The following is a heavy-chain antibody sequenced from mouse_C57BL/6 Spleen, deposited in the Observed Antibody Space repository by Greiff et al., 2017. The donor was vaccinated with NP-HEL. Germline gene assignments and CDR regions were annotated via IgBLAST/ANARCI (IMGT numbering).Heavy chain of an antibody. CDR2: IYPRSGNT. CDR1: GYTFTSYG. CDR3: ARGYYYGSSDEGDMDY. V-gene: IGHV1-81*01. J-gene: IGHJ4*01. Sequence: QVQLQQSGAELARPGASVKLSCKASGYTFTSYGISWVKQRTGQGLEWIGEIYPRSGNTYYNEKFKGKATLTADKSSSTAYMELRSLTSEDSAVYFCARGYYYGSSDEGDMDYWGQGTSVTVSS. D-gene: IGHD1-1*01.